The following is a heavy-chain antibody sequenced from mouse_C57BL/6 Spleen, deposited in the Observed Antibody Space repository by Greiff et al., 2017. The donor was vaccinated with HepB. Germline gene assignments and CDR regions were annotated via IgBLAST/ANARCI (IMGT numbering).Heavy chain of an antibody. D-gene: IGHD3-2*02. CDR1: GYTFTSYW. J-gene: IGHJ3*01. CDR3: ARKRGPAQAWFAY. V-gene: IGHV1-61*01. CDR2: IYPSDSET. Sequence: QVQLQQPGAELVRPGSSVKLSCKASGYTFTSYWMDWVKQRPGQGLEWIGNIYPSDSETHYNQKFKDKATLTVDKSSSTAYMQLSSLTSEDSAVYYGARKRGPAQAWFAYWGQGTLVTVSA.